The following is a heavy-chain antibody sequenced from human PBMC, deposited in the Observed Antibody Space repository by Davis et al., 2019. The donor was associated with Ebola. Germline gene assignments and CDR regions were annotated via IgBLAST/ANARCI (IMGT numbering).Heavy chain of an antibody. CDR3: ATLPLI. CDR1: GYTFSSYG. CDR2: INTNTGKA. V-gene: IGHV7-4-1*02. Sequence: ASVKVSCKASGYTFSSYGISWVRQAPGQGLEWMGWINTNTGKARYAKGFTGRFVFSLDTSVTTAYLQISGLKAEDTAVYYCATLPLIWGQGTLVTVTS. J-gene: IGHJ3*02.